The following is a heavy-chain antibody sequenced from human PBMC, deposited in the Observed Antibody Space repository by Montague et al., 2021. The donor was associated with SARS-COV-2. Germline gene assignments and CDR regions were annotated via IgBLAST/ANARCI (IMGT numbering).Heavy chain of an antibody. J-gene: IGHJ5*01. D-gene: IGHD3-10*01. Sequence: SETLSLTCTVSGGSISSSCNYWGWLRQPPGKGLEWIGCFYYSGSTYYTSSLKSRVTISVDTSKNQFSLKSDSVTAADTAVYYCARLVWFGELSSENWFDPWGQGTLVTVSS. CDR2: FYYSGST. CDR1: GGSISSSCNY. CDR3: ARLVWFGELSSENWFDP. V-gene: IGHV4-39*01.